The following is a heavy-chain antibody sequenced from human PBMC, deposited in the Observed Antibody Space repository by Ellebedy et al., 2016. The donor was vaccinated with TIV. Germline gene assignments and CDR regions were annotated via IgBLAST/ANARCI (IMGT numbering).Heavy chain of an antibody. CDR2: GSHRGST. D-gene: IGHD3/OR15-3a*01. J-gene: IGHJ6*03. CDR1: GYFISDGYY. CDR3: WGDWTVLFPAGDMDV. V-gene: IGHV4-38-2*02. Sequence: SETLSLTCTVSGYFISDGYYWGWIRQPPGEGLVWIASGSHRGSTFYNPSLKSRVSISVDTTKTQFSLRLYSVTAADTAVYYCWGDWTVLFPAGDMDVWGKGTTVTVSS.